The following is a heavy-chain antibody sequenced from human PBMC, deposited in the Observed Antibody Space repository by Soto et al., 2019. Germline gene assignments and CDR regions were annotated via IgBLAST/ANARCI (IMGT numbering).Heavy chain of an antibody. CDR3: AKDLSGYYDILTGGGN. D-gene: IGHD3-9*01. CDR2: ISGSGGST. J-gene: IGHJ4*02. V-gene: IGHV3-23*01. CDR1: GFTFSSYA. Sequence: GGSLRLSCAASGFTFSSYAMSWVRQAPGKGLEWVSAISGSGGSTYYADSVKGRFTISRDNSKNTLYLQMNSLRAEDTAVYYCAKDLSGYYDILTGGGNWGQGTLVTVSS.